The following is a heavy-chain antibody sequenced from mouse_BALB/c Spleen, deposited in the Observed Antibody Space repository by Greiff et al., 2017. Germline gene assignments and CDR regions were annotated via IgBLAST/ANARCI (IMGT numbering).Heavy chain of an antibody. D-gene: IGHD1-2*01. CDR3: ARYGTALLRLRNHWYFDV. V-gene: IGHV5-9-3*01. J-gene: IGHJ1*01. CDR2: ISSGGSYT. CDR1: GFTFSSYA. Sequence: EVKLVESGGGLVKPGGSLKLSCAASGFTFSSYAMSWVRQTPEKRLEWVATISSGGSYTYYPDSVKGRFTISRDNAKNTLYLQMSSLRSEDTAMYYCARYGTALLRLRNHWYFDVWGAGTTVTVSS.